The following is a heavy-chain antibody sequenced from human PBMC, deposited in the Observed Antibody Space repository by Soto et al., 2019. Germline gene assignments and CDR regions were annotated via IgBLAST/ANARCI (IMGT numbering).Heavy chain of an antibody. CDR1: GFTFSSYA. CDR3: AKCMVATFFDY. J-gene: IGHJ4*02. V-gene: IGHV3-23*01. CDR2: ISGSDDST. Sequence: GGSLRLSCAASGFTFSSYAMSWVRQAPGKGLEWVSAISGSDDSTYYADSVKGRFAISRDNSKNTLYLQMNGLRAEDTAVYYCAKCMVATFFDYWGQGTLVTVSS. D-gene: IGHD5-12*01.